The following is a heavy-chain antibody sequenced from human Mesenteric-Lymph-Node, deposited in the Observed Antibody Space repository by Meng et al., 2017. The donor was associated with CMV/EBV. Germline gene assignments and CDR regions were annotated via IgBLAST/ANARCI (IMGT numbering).Heavy chain of an antibody. D-gene: IGHD6-19*01. CDR1: GFTVSSNY. CDR3: ARPTHIAVTRSWFDP. Sequence: GESLKISCAASGFTVSSNYMSWVRQAPGKGLEWVSVIYSGGSTYYADSVKGRFTISRDNAKNTLYLQMNSLRAEDTAVYYCARPTHIAVTRSWFDPWGQGTLVTVSS. CDR2: IYSGGST. J-gene: IGHJ5*02. V-gene: IGHV3-66*04.